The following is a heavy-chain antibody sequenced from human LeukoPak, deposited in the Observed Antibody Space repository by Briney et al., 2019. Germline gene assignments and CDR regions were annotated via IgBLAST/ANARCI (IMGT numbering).Heavy chain of an antibody. CDR3: ARGSKYYDFWSGYLTPDYYGMDV. Sequence: ASVNVSCKASGYTFTSYDINWVRQATGQGLEWMGWMNPNSGNTGYAQKFQGRVTMTRNTSISTAYMELSSLRSEDTAVYYCARGSKYYDFWSGYLTPDYYGMDVWGQGTTVTVSS. D-gene: IGHD3-3*01. J-gene: IGHJ6*02. CDR1: GYTFTSYD. CDR2: MNPNSGNT. V-gene: IGHV1-8*01.